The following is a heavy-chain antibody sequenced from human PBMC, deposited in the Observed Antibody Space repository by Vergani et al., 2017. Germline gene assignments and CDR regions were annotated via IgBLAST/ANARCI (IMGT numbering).Heavy chain of an antibody. D-gene: IGHD2-15*01. V-gene: IGHV3-33*01. CDR3: ARAPQVVPQLDH. CDR1: GFTFSSYG. Sequence: QVQLVESGGGVVQPGRSLRLSCAASGFTFSSYGMHWVRQAPGKGLEWVAVIWYDGSNKYYADSVKGRFTISRDNSKNTLYLQMNSLRAEDTAVYYCARAPQVVPQLDHWGQGTLVTVSS. CDR2: IWYDGSNK. J-gene: IGHJ5*02.